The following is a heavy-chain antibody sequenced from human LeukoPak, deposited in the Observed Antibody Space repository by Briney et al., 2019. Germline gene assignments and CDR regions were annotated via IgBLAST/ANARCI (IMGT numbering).Heavy chain of an antibody. CDR1: GGTFSSYA. Sequence: GASVKVSCKASGGTFSSYAISWVRQAPGQGLEWMGGIIPTFGTANYAQKFQGRVTITADESTSTAYMELSSLRSEDTAVYYCAREPPSTLARDYGDLGGNFDYWGQGTLVTVSS. D-gene: IGHD4-17*01. J-gene: IGHJ4*02. CDR2: IIPTFGTA. V-gene: IGHV1-69*13. CDR3: AREPPSTLARDYGDLGGNFDY.